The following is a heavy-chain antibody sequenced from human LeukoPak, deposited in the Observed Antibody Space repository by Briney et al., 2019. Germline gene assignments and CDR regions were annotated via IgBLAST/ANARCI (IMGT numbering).Heavy chain of an antibody. J-gene: IGHJ6*03. CDR2: IIPIFGTA. CDR1: GGTFSSYA. D-gene: IGHD1-7*01. Sequence: SVKVSCKASGGTFSSYAISWVRQAPGQGLEWMGGIIPIFGTANYAQKFQGRVTITTDESTSTAYMELSSLRSEDTAVYYCARREGNYEPNYYYMDVWGEGTTVTVPS. CDR3: ARREGNYEPNYYYMDV. V-gene: IGHV1-69*05.